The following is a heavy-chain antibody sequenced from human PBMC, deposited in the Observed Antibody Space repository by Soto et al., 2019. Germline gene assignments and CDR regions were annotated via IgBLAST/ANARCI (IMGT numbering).Heavy chain of an antibody. CDR2: IIPTFGTA. D-gene: IGHD4-17*01. Sequence: GASVKVSCKASGGTFSSYAISWVRQAPGQGLEWMGGIIPTFGTANYAQKFQGRVTITADESTSTAYMELSSLRSEDTAVYYCARDDYGGNSFDYWGQGTLVTVSS. CDR1: GGTFSSYA. V-gene: IGHV1-69*13. J-gene: IGHJ4*02. CDR3: ARDDYGGNSFDY.